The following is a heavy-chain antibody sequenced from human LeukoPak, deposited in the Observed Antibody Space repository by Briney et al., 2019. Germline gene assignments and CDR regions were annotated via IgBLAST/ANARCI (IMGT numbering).Heavy chain of an antibody. D-gene: IGHD1-14*01. V-gene: IGHV1-2*06. CDR2: INPNGGGT. Sequence: GASVKVSCKASGYTFTGYYMHWVRQAPGQGLEWMGRINPNGGGTNYAQKFQGRVTMTRDTSISTAYMELSRLRSDDTAVYYCARVLYKLISLSFDYWGQGTLVTVSS. CDR3: ARVLYKLISLSFDY. J-gene: IGHJ4*02. CDR1: GYTFTGYY.